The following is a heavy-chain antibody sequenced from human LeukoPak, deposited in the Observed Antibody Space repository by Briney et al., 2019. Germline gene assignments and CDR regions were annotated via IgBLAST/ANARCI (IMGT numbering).Heavy chain of an antibody. CDR3: AKDVRRGNWFDP. CDR2: IYHSGST. J-gene: IGHJ5*02. Sequence: SETLSLTCAVSGGSISSGGYSWSWIRQPPGKGLEWIGYIYHSGSTYYNPSLKSRVTISVDRSKNQFSLKLSSVTAADTAVYYCAKDVRRGNWFDPWGQGTLVTVSS. V-gene: IGHV4-30-2*01. CDR1: GGSISSGGYS.